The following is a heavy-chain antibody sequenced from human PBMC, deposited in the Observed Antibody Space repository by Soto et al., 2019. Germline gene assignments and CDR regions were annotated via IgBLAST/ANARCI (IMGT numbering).Heavy chain of an antibody. J-gene: IGHJ5*02. Sequence: SETLSLTCAVYGGSFSGYYWSWIRQPPGKGLEWIGEINHSGSTNYNPSLKSRVTISVDTSKNQFSLKLSSVTAADTAVYYCARGWRRSREYYYGSGIWFDPWGQGTLVTVSS. CDR2: INHSGST. V-gene: IGHV4-34*01. D-gene: IGHD3-10*01. CDR3: ARGWRRSREYYYGSGIWFDP. CDR1: GGSFSGYY.